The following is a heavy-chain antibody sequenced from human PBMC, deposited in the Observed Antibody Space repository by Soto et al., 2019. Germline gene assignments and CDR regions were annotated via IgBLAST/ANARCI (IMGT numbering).Heavy chain of an antibody. J-gene: IGHJ3*02. CDR3: ANRITIFGVVIPKEAFDI. CDR2: IIPILGIA. Sequence: SVKVSCKASGGTFSSYTISWVRQAPGQGLEWMGRIIPILGIANYAQKFQGRVTITADKSTSTAYMELSSLRSEDTAVYYCANRITIFGVVIPKEAFDIWGQGTMVTVSS. V-gene: IGHV1-69*02. D-gene: IGHD3-3*01. CDR1: GGTFSSYT.